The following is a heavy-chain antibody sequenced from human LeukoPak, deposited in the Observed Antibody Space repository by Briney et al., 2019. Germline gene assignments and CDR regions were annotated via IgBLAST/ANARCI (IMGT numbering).Heavy chain of an antibody. CDR3: ARDARITMIDRGFDP. CDR2: IYHSGST. J-gene: IGHJ5*02. CDR1: GYSISSGYY. Sequence: SETLSLTCTVSGYSISSGYYWGWIRQPPGKGLEWIGSIYHSGSTYYNPSLKSRVTISVDTSKNQFSLKLSSVTAADTAVYYCARDARITMIDRGFDPWGQGTLVTVSS. D-gene: IGHD3-22*01. V-gene: IGHV4-38-2*02.